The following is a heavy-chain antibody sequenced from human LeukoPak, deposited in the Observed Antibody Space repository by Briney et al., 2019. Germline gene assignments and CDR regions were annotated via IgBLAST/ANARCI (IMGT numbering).Heavy chain of an antibody. J-gene: IGHJ4*02. CDR2: ISGSGGST. V-gene: IGHV3-23*01. D-gene: IGHD2-2*01. CDR3: AKKVAPSSTGFDY. CDR1: GFTFSNYA. Sequence: PGVSLRLSCAASGFTFSNYAMSWVRQAPGKGLDWVSAISGSGGSTYYADSVKGRFTISRDNSKNTLYLQMNSLRAEDTAVYYCAKKVAPSSTGFDYWGQGALVTVSS.